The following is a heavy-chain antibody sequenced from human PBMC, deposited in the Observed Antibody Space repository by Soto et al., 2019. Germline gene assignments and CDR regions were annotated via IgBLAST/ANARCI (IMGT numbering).Heavy chain of an antibody. CDR2: IRSKAYGGTT. J-gene: IGHJ4*02. V-gene: IGHV3-49*03. D-gene: IGHD3-10*01. CDR3: YYRPTVAPTYTIVSYSAH. Sequence: GGSLRLSCTASGFTFGDYAMSWFRQAPGKGLEWVGFIRSKAYGGTTEYAASVKGRFTISRDDSKSIAYLQMNSLKTEDTAVYYCYYRPTVAPTYTIVSYSAHWGQGTLVTVSS. CDR1: GFTFGDYA.